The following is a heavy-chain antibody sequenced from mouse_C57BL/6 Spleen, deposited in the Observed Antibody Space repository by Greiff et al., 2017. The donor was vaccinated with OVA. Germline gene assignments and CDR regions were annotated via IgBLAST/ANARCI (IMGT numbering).Heavy chain of an antibody. CDR2: INPSNGGT. CDR3: AREKASTMITNYAMDY. D-gene: IGHD2-4*01. CDR1: GYTFTSYW. V-gene: IGHV1-53*01. J-gene: IGHJ4*01. Sequence: QVQLQQPGTELVKPGASVKLSCKASGYTFTSYWMHWVKQRPGQGLEWIGNINPSNGGTNYNEKFKSKATLTVDKSSSTAYMQLSSLTSEDSAVYYCAREKASTMITNYAMDYWGQGTSVTVSS.